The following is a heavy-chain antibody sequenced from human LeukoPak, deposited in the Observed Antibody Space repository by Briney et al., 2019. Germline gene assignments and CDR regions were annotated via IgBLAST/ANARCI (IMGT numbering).Heavy chain of an antibody. D-gene: IGHD4/OR15-4a*01. CDR1: GFTFTTYA. J-gene: IGHJ4*02. Sequence: GGSLRLSCAASGFTFTTYAMSWVRQAPGKGLEWVSAITGSGDRTFYADSVKGRFTISRDNSKNTLYLQMNSLRGEDTAIYYCASSVYGGNNGYWGQGALVTVSS. CDR2: ITGSGDRT. CDR3: ASSVYGGNNGY. V-gene: IGHV3-23*01.